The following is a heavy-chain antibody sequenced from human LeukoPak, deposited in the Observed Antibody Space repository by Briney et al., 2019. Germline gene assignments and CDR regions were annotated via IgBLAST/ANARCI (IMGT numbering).Heavy chain of an antibody. Sequence: ASVKVSCKASGYTFTGYYMHWVRQAPGQGLEWMGWIDPNSGGTNYAQKFQGRVTMTRDTSISTAYMDLSRLRSDDTAVYFCARDGWELGVDAFDIWGQGTMVTVSS. D-gene: IGHD1-26*01. CDR2: IDPNSGGT. CDR1: GYTFTGYY. J-gene: IGHJ3*02. CDR3: ARDGWELGVDAFDI. V-gene: IGHV1-2*02.